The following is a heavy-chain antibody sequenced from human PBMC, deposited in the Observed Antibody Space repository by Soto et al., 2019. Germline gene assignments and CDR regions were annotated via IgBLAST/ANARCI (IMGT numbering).Heavy chain of an antibody. V-gene: IGHV3-7*03. CDR2: IKQEGSEK. J-gene: IGHJ3*02. CDR1: GFTFSSYW. D-gene: IGHD5-18*01. CDR3: ARRYSSTFDI. Sequence: EVQLVESGGALVQPGGSLRLSCAASGFTFSSYWMSWVRQAPGKGLEWVANIKQEGSEKYYMDSVKGRFTSSSDNAKNSLYLQMISLRVDDTAVYYCARRYSSTFDIWGQGTMVTVSS.